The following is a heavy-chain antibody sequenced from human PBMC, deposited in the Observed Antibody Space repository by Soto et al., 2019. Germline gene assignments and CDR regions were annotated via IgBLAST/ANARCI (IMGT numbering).Heavy chain of an antibody. CDR2: MSGDGRT. Sequence: GGSLRLSCVGSEFTFSDSVMAWGRHAPGKGLEWLSVMSGDGRTRYALSVTGRFTISRDNSKNTLYLQIRSLRAEDAAAYVCVKCNPSNFDSLQYKGFDFWGQGIPVTVS. J-gene: IGHJ4*02. D-gene: IGHD3-9*01. V-gene: IGHV3-23*01. CDR1: EFTFSDSV. CDR3: VKCNPSNFDSLQYKGFDF.